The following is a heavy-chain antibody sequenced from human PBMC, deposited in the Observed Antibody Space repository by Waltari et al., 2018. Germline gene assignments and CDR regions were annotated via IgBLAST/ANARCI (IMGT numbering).Heavy chain of an antibody. V-gene: IGHV3-23*01. CDR1: GLILSSYA. J-gene: IGHJ4*02. D-gene: IGHD6-13*01. CDR3: ARDQFGLAAVRALLS. CDR2: FSDNGGTT. Sequence: EVQLLESGGDLVQPGGSLRLSCTVSGLILSSYAMTWVRQGPGEVLVWVSVFSDNGGTTFYAHAGESRFTIARDHSRNTLFLQMNSLGAEDTAVYYCARDQFGLAAVRALLSWGRGTLVTVSS.